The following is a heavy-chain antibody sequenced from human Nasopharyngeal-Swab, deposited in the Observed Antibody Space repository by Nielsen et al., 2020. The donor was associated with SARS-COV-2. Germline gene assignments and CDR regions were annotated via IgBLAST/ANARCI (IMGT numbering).Heavy chain of an antibody. J-gene: IGHJ4*02. Sequence: GESLKISYAASGFTFSSYTIHWVRQAPGKGLEWVAVISYDASDKYYADSVKGRFTLSRDNSKNTVYLQMNSLRAEDTAVYYCARDRPHWGCDYWGQGTLVTVSS. D-gene: IGHD3-16*01. CDR3: ARDRPHWGCDY. V-gene: IGHV3-30*04. CDR2: ISYDASDK. CDR1: GFTFSSYT.